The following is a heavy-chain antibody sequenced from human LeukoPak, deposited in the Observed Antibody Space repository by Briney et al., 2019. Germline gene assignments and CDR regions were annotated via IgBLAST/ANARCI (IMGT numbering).Heavy chain of an antibody. CDR1: GGSISSYY. D-gene: IGHD3-10*01. CDR2: IHYTGST. Sequence: SETLSLTCTVSGGSISSYYWSWIRQSPGKGLERIGYIHYTGSTNYNPSLKSRVTISVETSKNQFSLKLKSVTAADTAVYYCARGGYYGSGNDFRFDPWGQGTLVTVSS. CDR3: ARGGYYGSGNDFRFDP. V-gene: IGHV4-59*01. J-gene: IGHJ5*02.